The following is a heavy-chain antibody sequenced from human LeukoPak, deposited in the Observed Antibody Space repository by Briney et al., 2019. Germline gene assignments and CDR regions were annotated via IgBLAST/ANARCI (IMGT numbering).Heavy chain of an antibody. J-gene: IGHJ4*02. D-gene: IGHD3-9*01. V-gene: IGHV1-69*13. CDR2: IIPIFGTA. Sequence: ASVKVSCKASGYTFTGYYMHWVRQAPGQGLEWMGGIIPIFGTANYAQKFQGRVTITADESTSTAYMELSSLRSEDTAVYYCARERYYDIARGFDYWGQGTLVTVSS. CDR1: GYTFTGYY. CDR3: ARERYYDIARGFDY.